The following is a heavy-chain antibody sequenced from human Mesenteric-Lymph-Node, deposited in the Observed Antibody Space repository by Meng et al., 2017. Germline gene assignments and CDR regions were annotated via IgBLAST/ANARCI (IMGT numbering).Heavy chain of an antibody. V-gene: IGHV3-74*01. J-gene: IGHJ4*02. CDR2: INPDGSAT. CDR1: GFTFSGHW. D-gene: IGHD3-9*01. CDR3: TRDFDWSSAS. Sequence: GESLKISCAAPGFTFSGHWMHWVRQAPGKGLAWVSRINPDGSATGYADSVKGRFTVSRDNAKNTLYLQMNSLSAEDTAVYYCTRDFDWSSASWGQETLVTVSS.